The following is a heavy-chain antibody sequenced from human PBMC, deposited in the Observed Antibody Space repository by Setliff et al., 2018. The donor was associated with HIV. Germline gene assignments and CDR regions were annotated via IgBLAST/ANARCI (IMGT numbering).Heavy chain of an antibody. Sequence: PSETLSLTCTVSGGSISSYYWSWIRQPPGKGLEWIGYIFYSGSTNYNPSLKSRVTISVDSSKNQFSLNLTSVTPADTAVYYCARSNSIKGYSCGPDAFDIWGQGTMVTVSS. CDR1: GGSISSYY. D-gene: IGHD5-18*01. CDR2: IFYSGST. CDR3: ARSNSIKGYSCGPDAFDI. J-gene: IGHJ3*02. V-gene: IGHV4-59*01.